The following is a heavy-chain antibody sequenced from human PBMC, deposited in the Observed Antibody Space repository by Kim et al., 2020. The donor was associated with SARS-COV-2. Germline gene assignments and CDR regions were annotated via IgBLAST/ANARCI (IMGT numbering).Heavy chain of an antibody. CDR3: ARDRAREWGMDV. J-gene: IGHJ6*02. CDR2: IWYDGSNK. CDR1: GFTFSSYG. Sequence: GGSLRLSCAASGFTFSSYGMHWVRQAPGKGLEWVAVIWYDGSNKYYADSVKGRFTISRDNSKNTLYLQMNSLRAEDTAVYYCARDRAREWGMDVWGQGTTLAVSS. V-gene: IGHV3-33*01. D-gene: IGHD3-3*01.